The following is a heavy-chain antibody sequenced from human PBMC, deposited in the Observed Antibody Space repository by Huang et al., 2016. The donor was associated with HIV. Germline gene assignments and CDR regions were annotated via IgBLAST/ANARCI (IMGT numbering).Heavy chain of an antibody. CDR2: IKSDGSST. CDR3: ASLGLDGNSGG. CDR1: GFTFSRYW. D-gene: IGHD4-17*01. Sequence: EVQLVESGGGLVQPGGSLRLSCAASGFTFSRYWLHWVRQAPGKGLVWGARIKSDGSSTSYADSVKGRFTITRDNAKNTLYLQMNSLRAEDTAVYYCASLGLDGNSGGWGQGTLVTVSS. V-gene: IGHV3-74*01. J-gene: IGHJ4*02.